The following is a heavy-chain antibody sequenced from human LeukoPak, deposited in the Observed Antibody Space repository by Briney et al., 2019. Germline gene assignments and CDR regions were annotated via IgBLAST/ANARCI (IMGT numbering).Heavy chain of an antibody. CDR2: INWNGGST. CDR3: ARDSVLLIYYYYYMDV. CDR1: GFTFDDYG. J-gene: IGHJ6*03. V-gene: IGHV3-20*04. Sequence: GGSLRLSCAASGFTFDDYGMSWVRQAPGEGLEWVSGINWNGGSTGYADSVKGRFTISRDNAKNSLYLQMNSLRAEDTALYYCARDSVLLIYYYYYMDVWGKGTTVTVSS. D-gene: IGHD3-10*01.